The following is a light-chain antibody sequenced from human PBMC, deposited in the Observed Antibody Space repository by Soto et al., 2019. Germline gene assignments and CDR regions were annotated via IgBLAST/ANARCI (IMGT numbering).Light chain of an antibody. CDR3: QEYRGWRT. V-gene: IGKV3-15*01. J-gene: IGKJ1*01. Sequence: EIVMTQSPATLSVSPGERATLSCRASQSVSSNLAWYQQKPGQAPRLLIYGASTRATGIPARFSGSGSGTEFTLTISGLRSEDFGVYYCQEYRGWRTFGQGTKVDIK. CDR1: QSVSSN. CDR2: GAS.